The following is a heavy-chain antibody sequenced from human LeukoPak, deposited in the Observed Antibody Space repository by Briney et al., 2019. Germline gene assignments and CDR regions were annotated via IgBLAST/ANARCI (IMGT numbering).Heavy chain of an antibody. J-gene: IGHJ5*02. CDR3: ARGPNSYCSSTSRYLAWFDP. Sequence: SETLSLTCAVYGGSFSGYYWAWIRQPPGKGLEWIGEINHSGSTNYNPSLKSRVTISVDTSKNQFSLKLSSVTAADTAVYYCARGPNSYCSSTSRYLAWFDPWGQGTLVTVSS. CDR1: GGSFSGYY. V-gene: IGHV4-34*01. D-gene: IGHD2-2*01. CDR2: INHSGST.